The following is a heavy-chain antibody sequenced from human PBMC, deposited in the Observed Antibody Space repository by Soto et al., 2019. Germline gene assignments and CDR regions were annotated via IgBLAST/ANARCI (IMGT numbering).Heavy chain of an antibody. Sequence: ASVKVSCKASGYTFTSYAMHWVRLAPGQRLEWMGWINAGNGNTKYSQKFQGRVTITRDTSASTAYMELSSLRSEDTAVYYCARDGGYATALDYWGQGTLVTVSS. D-gene: IGHD5-12*01. V-gene: IGHV1-3*01. CDR1: GYTFTSYA. CDR3: ARDGGYATALDY. CDR2: INAGNGNT. J-gene: IGHJ4*02.